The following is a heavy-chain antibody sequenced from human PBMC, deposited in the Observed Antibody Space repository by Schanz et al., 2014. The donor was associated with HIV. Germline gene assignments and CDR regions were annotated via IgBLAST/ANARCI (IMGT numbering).Heavy chain of an antibody. V-gene: IGHV3-NL1*01. CDR3: ALSRPSGYGGSWYFDL. D-gene: IGHD2-15*01. CDR2: ISGSSIT. CDR1: GFSFSAYA. Sequence: QVQLVESGGGVVQPGKSLRLSCAASGFSFSAYAMHWVRQAPGKGLEWVSAISGSSITYSADSVKGRFTISRDKSKNTLYLQMNSLRAEDTAVYYCALSRPSGYGGSWYFDLWGRGTLVAVSS. J-gene: IGHJ2*01.